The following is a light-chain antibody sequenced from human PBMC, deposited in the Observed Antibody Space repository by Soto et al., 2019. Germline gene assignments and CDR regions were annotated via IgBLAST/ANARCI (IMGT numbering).Light chain of an antibody. J-gene: IGKJ3*01. CDR2: AAS. CDR1: QDIRNF. CDR3: QKYSSVPV. Sequence: DIQMTQSPTSLSASVGDRVTITCRASQDIRNFVAWYQQKPGKAPKLLIYAASTLQSGVPSRFSGSGSGPDFTLTLNSLQPEDAAAYACQKYSSVPVFGPGTKVEIK. V-gene: IGKV1-27*01.